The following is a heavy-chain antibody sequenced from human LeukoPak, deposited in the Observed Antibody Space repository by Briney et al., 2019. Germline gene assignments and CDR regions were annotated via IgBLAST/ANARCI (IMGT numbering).Heavy chain of an antibody. V-gene: IGHV1-46*01. D-gene: IGHD2-21*02. J-gene: IGHJ3*02. CDR2: INPSGGST. Sequence: GASVKVSCKASGYTFTSYYMHWVRQAPGQGLEWMGIINPSGGSTSYAQKFQGRVTMTRDTSTSTVYMELSSLRSEDTAVYYCARGVETATQHDAFDIWGQGTMVTVSS. CDR3: ARGVETATQHDAFDI. CDR1: GYTFTSYY.